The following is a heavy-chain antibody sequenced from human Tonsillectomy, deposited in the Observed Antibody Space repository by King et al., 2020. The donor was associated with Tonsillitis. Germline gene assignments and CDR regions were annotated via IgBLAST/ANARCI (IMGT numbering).Heavy chain of an antibody. CDR1: GYTFTGYY. J-gene: IGHJ5*02. CDR3: ARDDIYDFWSGYGGWFDP. D-gene: IGHD3-3*01. Sequence: QLVQSGAEVKKPGASVKVSCKASGYTFTGYYMHWVRQAPGQGLEWMGWINPNSGGTNYAQKFQGRVTMTRDTSISTAYMELSRLRSDDTAVYYFARDDIYDFWSGYGGWFDPWGQGTLVTVSS. CDR2: INPNSGGT. V-gene: IGHV1-2*02.